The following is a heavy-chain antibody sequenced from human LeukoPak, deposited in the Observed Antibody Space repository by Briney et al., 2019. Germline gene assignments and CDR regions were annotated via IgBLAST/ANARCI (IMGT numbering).Heavy chain of an antibody. CDR3: AKDLAAAGTGEFDY. D-gene: IGHD6-13*01. CDR1: GGTFSSYA. CDR2: IIPIFGTA. V-gene: IGHV1-69*13. J-gene: IGHJ4*02. Sequence: SVKVSCKASGGTFSSYAISWVRQAPGQGLEWMGGIIPIFGTANYAQKFQGRVTITADESTSTAYMELSSLRSEDTAVYYCAKDLAAAGTGEFDYWGQGTLVTVSS.